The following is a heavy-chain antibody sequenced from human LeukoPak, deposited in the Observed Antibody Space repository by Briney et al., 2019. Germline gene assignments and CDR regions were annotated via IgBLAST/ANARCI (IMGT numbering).Heavy chain of an antibody. J-gene: IGHJ4*02. V-gene: IGHV1-69*05. CDR1: GGTFSSYA. D-gene: IGHD6-6*01. CDR3: ARGQTPYSSSPPFGY. Sequence: SVTVSCKASGGTFSSYAISWVRQAPGQGLEWMGGIIPIFGTANYAQKFQGRVTITTDESTSTAYIELSSLRSEDTTVYYCARGQTPYSSSPPFGYWGQGTLVTVSS. CDR2: IIPIFGTA.